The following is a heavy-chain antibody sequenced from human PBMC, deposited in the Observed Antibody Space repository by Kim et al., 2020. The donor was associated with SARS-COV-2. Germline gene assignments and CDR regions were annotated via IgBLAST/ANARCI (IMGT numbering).Heavy chain of an antibody. Sequence: SETLSLTCTVSGGSISSSSYYWGWIRQPPGKGLEWIGSIYYSGSTYYNPSLKSRVTISVDTSKNQFSLKLSSVTAADTAVYYCVRPDIVLTGGMDVWGQGTTVTVSS. V-gene: IGHV4-39*01. CDR2: IYYSGST. J-gene: IGHJ6*02. CDR3: VRPDIVLTGGMDV. D-gene: IGHD2-8*01. CDR1: GGSISSSSYY.